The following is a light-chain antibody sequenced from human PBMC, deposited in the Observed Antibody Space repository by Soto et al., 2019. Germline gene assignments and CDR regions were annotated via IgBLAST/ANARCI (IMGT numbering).Light chain of an antibody. Sequence: DIQMTQSPSSLSASVGDRVTITCRASQDISNDLGWYQQKPGKAPKLLIYGASSLASGVPSRFSGSGSGTEFTLTISSLQPDDFATYYCQQHNGYSERMFGQGTKVDIK. CDR3: QQHNGYSERM. CDR2: GAS. J-gene: IGKJ1*01. CDR1: QDISND. V-gene: IGKV1-17*01.